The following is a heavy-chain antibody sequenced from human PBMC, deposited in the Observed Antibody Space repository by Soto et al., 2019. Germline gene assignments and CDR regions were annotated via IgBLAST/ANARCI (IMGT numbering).Heavy chain of an antibody. Sequence: EVQLLESGGGLVQPGGSLRLSCAASGFTFSSYAMSWVRQAPGKGLEWVSAISGSGGSTYYADSVKGRFAISRDNSKNTLYLQMNSLRAEDTAVYYCAPHLWFGELYYWGQGTLVTVSS. CDR1: GFTFSSYA. V-gene: IGHV3-23*01. D-gene: IGHD3-10*01. CDR3: APHLWFGELYY. J-gene: IGHJ4*02. CDR2: ISGSGGST.